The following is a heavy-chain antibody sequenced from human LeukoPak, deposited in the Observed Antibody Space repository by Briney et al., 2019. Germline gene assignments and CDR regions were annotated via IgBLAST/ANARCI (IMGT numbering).Heavy chain of an antibody. Sequence: GRSLRLSCAASGFTFSSYGMHWVRQAPGKGLEWVAVISYDGSNKYYADSVKGRFTISRDNSKNTLYLQMNSLRAEDTAVYYCAKVVVGYDTGPFDYWGQGTLVTVSS. J-gene: IGHJ4*02. V-gene: IGHV3-30*18. CDR3: AKVVVGYDTGPFDY. D-gene: IGHD5-12*01. CDR1: GFTFSSYG. CDR2: ISYDGSNK.